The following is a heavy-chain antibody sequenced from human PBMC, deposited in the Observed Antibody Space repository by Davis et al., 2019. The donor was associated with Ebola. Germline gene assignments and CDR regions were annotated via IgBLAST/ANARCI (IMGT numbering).Heavy chain of an antibody. D-gene: IGHD4-17*01. Sequence: GGSLRLSCAASGFIVSDKYMSWVRQAPGKGLEWVSVIYRDGRTYYADSVQGRFTISRDNSKNTLYLQMNSLRAEDTAIYYCARGAYGDYIVKAFDIWGQGTKVTVSS. V-gene: IGHV3-53*05. J-gene: IGHJ3*02. CDR2: IYRDGRT. CDR3: ARGAYGDYIVKAFDI. CDR1: GFIVSDKY.